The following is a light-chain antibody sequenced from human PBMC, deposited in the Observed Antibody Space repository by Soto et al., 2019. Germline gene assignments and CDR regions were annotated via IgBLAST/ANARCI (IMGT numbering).Light chain of an antibody. CDR1: SSDVGGYNY. CDR2: DVS. CDR3: SSYTSSSTYVV. Sequence: QSALTQPASVSGSPGQSITISCTGTSSDVGGYNYVAWYQQHPVKAPKLMIYDVSNRPSGVSNRFSGSKSGNTASLTISGLEAEDEGDYYYSSYTSSSTYVVFGGGTKLTVL. J-gene: IGLJ2*01. V-gene: IGLV2-14*01.